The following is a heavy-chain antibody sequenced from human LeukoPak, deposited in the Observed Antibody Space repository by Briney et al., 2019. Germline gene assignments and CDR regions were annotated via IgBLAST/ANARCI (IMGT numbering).Heavy chain of an antibody. D-gene: IGHD2-2*01. V-gene: IGHV4-39*01. J-gene: IGHJ6*02. Sequence: SETLSLTCTVSGGSISSSSYYWGWIRQPPGKGLEWIGSIYYSGSTYYNPSLKSRVTISVDTSKNQFSLKLSSVTAADTAVYYCSYQDLASYYYYYGMDVWGQGTTVTVSS. CDR3: SYQDLASYYYYYGMDV. CDR2: IYYSGST. CDR1: GGSISSSSYY.